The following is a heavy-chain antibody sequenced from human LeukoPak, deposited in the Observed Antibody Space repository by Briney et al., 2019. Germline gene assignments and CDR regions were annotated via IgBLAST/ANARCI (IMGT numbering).Heavy chain of an antibody. CDR2: INPNSGDT. D-gene: IGHD3-10*01. J-gene: IGHJ5*02. Sequence: ASVKVSCKASGYTFTGYYMHWVRQAPGQGLEWMGWINPNSGDTNYAQKFQDRVTMTRDTSISTAYIELNLLRSDDTAVYYCARGDYYGSPKVVAAWGQGTLVTVSS. CDR1: GYTFTGYY. CDR3: ARGDYYGSPKVVAA. V-gene: IGHV1-2*02.